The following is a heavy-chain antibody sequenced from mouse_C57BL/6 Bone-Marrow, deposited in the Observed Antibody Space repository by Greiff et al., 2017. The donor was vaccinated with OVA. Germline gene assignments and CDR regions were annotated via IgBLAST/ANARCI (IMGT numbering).Heavy chain of an antibody. V-gene: IGHV5-4*01. CDR2: ISDGGSYT. D-gene: IGHD1-1*01. J-gene: IGHJ1*03. CDR1: GFTFSSYA. Sequence: DVQLVESGGGLVKPGGSLKLSCAASGFTFSSYAMSWVRQTPEKRLEWVATISDGGSYTYYPDNVKGRFTISRDNAKNNLYLQMSHLKSEDTAMYYCARDYGSSYPWYFDVWGTGTTVTVSS. CDR3: ARDYGSSYPWYFDV.